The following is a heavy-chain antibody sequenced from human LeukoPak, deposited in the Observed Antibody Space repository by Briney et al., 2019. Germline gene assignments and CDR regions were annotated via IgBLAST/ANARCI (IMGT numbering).Heavy chain of an antibody. CDR1: GYTFTRYA. CDR3: ARTYYDFWSGYFYFDY. CDR2: INTNTGHP. V-gene: IGHV7-4-1*02. D-gene: IGHD3-3*01. Sequence: GASVKVSCKASGYTFTRYAMNWVRQAPGHGLEWLGWINTNTGHPTYARAFTGRFVFSLDISVSTAYLQITSLKSEDTAVYYCARTYYDFWSGYFYFDYWGQGTLVTVSS. J-gene: IGHJ4*02.